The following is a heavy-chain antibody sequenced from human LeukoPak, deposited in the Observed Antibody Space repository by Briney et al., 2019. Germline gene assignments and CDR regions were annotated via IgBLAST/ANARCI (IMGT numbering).Heavy chain of an antibody. Sequence: PGGCLRLSCAASGFTFSSYAMSWVRQTPGKGLEWVSHISKDESKKNYADSVKGRFTISRDTSKNTLFLQMNSLGVEDTAVYYCARGYIWFASWDWGLGTLVTV. CDR2: ISKDESKK. J-gene: IGHJ4*02. D-gene: IGHD3-10*01. CDR1: GFTFSSYA. V-gene: IGHV3-30*03. CDR3: ARGYIWFASWD.